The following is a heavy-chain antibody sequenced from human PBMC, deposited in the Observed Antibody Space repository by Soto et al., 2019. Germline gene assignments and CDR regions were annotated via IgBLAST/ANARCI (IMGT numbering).Heavy chain of an antibody. CDR1: GGSISGSY. V-gene: IGHV4-59*01. Sequence: NPSETLSLTCSGSGGSISGSYWSWIRQSPGKGLEWLGYVYYTGSTNYSPSLRSRVSISVDTSKNEFSLRLSSVTAADTAVYFCARSVAVPGAHIDYWGQGTQVTVSS. CDR2: VYYTGST. D-gene: IGHD6-19*01. CDR3: ARSVAVPGAHIDY. J-gene: IGHJ4*02.